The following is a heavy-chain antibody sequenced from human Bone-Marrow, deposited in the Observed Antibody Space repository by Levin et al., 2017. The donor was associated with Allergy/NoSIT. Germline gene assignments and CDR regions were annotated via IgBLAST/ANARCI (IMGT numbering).Heavy chain of an antibody. CDR1: GGSISSYY. D-gene: IGHD5-12*01. CDR3: SRARYSGNYYYGMDV. J-gene: IGHJ6*02. Sequence: SQTLSLTCTVSGGSISSYYWSWIRQPPGKGLEWIGYIYYSGSTNYNPSLKSRVTISVDTSKNQFSLKLSSVTAADTAVYYCSRARYSGNYYYGMDVWGQGTTVTVSS. V-gene: IGHV4-59*01. CDR2: IYYSGST.